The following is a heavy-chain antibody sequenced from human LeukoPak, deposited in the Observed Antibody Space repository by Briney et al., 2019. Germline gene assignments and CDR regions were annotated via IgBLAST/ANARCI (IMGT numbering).Heavy chain of an antibody. CDR1: GYSISSGYY. D-gene: IGHD1-26*01. J-gene: IGHJ3*02. V-gene: IGHV4-38-2*02. CDR3: ARSLSGSYEPDYEGISAFDI. Sequence: SETLSLTCTVSGYSISSGYYWGWIRQPPGKGLEWIGSIYHSGSTYYNPSLKSRVTISVDTSKNQFSLKLSSVTAADTAVYYCARSLSGSYEPDYEGISAFDIWGQGTMVTVSS. CDR2: IYHSGST.